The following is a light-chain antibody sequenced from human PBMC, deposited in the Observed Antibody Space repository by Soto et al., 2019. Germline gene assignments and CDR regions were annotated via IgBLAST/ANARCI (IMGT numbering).Light chain of an antibody. CDR3: QSYDTSLSAHVV. CDR1: GSNIGSGYD. J-gene: IGLJ2*01. CDR2: GDN. V-gene: IGLV1-40*01. Sequence: QSVLTQPPSVSGAPGQRVTISCTGSGSNIGSGYDVHWYQQIPGTAPKLLIYGDNNRPSGVPDRFSGSRSGTSASLAITGLQAEDEADYYCQSYDTSLSAHVVFGGGTKLTVL.